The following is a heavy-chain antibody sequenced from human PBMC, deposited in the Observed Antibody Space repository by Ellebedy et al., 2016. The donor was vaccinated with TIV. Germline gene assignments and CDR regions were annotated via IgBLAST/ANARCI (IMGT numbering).Heavy chain of an antibody. CDR2: INAGNGNT. CDR1: GYTFTSYA. D-gene: IGHD2-2*01. CDR3: VRDPYIVVVPAATDY. J-gene: IGHJ4*02. V-gene: IGHV1-3*01. Sequence: AASVKVSCKASGYTFTSYAMHWVRQAPGQRLEWMGWINAGNGNTKYSQKFQGRVTITRGTSASTAYMELSSLRSEDMVVYSCVRDPYIVVVPAATDYWGQGTLVTVSS.